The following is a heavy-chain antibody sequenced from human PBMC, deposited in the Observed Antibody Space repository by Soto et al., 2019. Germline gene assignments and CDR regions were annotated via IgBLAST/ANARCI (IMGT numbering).Heavy chain of an antibody. Sequence: GASVKVSCKVSGYTLTELSMHWVRQAPGKGLEWMGGFDPEDGETIYAQKFQGRVTMTEDTSTDTAYMELSSLRSEDTAVYYCATDLDYYVSGSYYGYWGQGTLVTVSS. CDR1: GYTLTELS. CDR3: ATDLDYYVSGSYYGY. D-gene: IGHD3-10*01. CDR2: FDPEDGET. J-gene: IGHJ4*02. V-gene: IGHV1-24*01.